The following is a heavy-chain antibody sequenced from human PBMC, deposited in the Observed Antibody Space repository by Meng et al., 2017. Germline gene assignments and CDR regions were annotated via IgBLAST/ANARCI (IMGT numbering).Heavy chain of an antibody. J-gene: IGHJ1*01. D-gene: IGHD2-15*01. CDR2: INPNSGGT. CDR3: ARVRVYCSGGSCYRGMCFQH. V-gene: IGHV1-2*06. CDR1: GYTFTGYY. Sequence: QVPLVQVGAEVKKPGASVKVSCKASGYTFTGYYMHWVRQAPGQGLEWMGRINPNSGGTNYAQKFQGRVTMTRDTSISTAYMELSRLRSDDTAVYYCARVRVYCSGGSCYRGMCFQHWGQGTLVTVSS.